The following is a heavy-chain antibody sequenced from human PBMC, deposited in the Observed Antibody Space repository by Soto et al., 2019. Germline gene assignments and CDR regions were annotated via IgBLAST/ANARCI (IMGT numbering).Heavy chain of an antibody. J-gene: IGHJ3*01. Sequence: GGFLRLSCAASGFTFSSHGMSWVRQAPGQGLEWVSSISSEGSLTFYADSVKGRLTISRDNSKHTVYLQMNSLRAEDTALYYCAKGRPVDSDVFDFWGQGTMVTVSS. CDR2: ISSEGSLT. CDR1: GFTFSSHG. D-gene: IGHD2-21*01. CDR3: AKGRPVDSDVFDF. V-gene: IGHV3-23*01.